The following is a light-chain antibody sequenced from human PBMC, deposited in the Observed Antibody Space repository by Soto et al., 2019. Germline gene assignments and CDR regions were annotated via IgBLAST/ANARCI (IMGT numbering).Light chain of an antibody. CDR3: NSYSSSATYV. V-gene: IGLV2-14*03. J-gene: IGLJ1*01. CDR1: MSDVGGYNF. Sequence: QSVLTQPASVSGSPGQSITISGTGTMSDVGGYNFVSWYQQYPGRAPKLMIYDVNNRPSGVSNRFYGSKSGNTASLTISGLQAEDEADYYCNSYSSSATYVFGTGNKFTVL. CDR2: DVN.